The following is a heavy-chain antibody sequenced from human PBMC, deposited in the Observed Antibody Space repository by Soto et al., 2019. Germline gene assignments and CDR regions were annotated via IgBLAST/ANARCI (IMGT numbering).Heavy chain of an antibody. CDR1: GFTFTNAW. Sequence: ESGGGLVKPGGSLRLSCAASGFTFTNAWINWVRQAPGKGLEWVGRIKSKTDGVPTDYAEPVKGRFAISRDDSNNMVHLQMNSLKIEDTAVYYCTPDSCSTIMLVSFDYWGHGTLVTVSS. CDR2: IKSKTDGVPT. CDR3: TPDSCSTIMLVSFDY. J-gene: IGHJ4*01. V-gene: IGHV3-15*07. D-gene: IGHD3-9*01.